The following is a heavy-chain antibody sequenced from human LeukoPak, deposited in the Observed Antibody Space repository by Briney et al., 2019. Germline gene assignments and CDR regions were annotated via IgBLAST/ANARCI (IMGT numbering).Heavy chain of an antibody. CDR3: LYVDIDY. CDR1: GYTFTIYY. CDR2: INPSGGST. V-gene: IGHV1-46*01. Sequence: ASVNVSCTASGYTFTIYYMHWVRQAPGQGLEWMGIINPSGGSTSYAQKFQGRVTMTRDTSTSTVYMELSSLRSEDTAVYYCLYVDIDYWGQGTLVTVSS. J-gene: IGHJ4*02. D-gene: IGHD5-12*01.